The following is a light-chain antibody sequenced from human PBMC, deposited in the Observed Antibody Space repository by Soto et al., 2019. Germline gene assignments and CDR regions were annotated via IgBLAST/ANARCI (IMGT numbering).Light chain of an antibody. CDR3: QQYGSSPIT. J-gene: IGKJ5*01. CDR2: GAS. V-gene: IGKV3-20*01. CDR1: QSVSSSY. Sequence: EIVLTPSPGPLSLSPGERRTLSRRASQSVSSSYLAWYQQKPGQGHRXXIYGASSRATGIPDRFSGSGSGTDFTITISRLEPEDFEVYYCQQYGSSPITFGQGTRLEI.